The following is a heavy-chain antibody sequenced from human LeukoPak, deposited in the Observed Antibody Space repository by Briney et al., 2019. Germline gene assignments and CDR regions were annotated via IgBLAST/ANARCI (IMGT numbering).Heavy chain of an antibody. CDR3: AQEGGYYDFWSGAFDY. D-gene: IGHD3-3*01. CDR1: GYTFTSYD. V-gene: IGHV1-8*01. Sequence: ASVKVSCKASGYTFTSYDINWVRQATGQGLEWMGWMNPNSGNTGYAQKFQGRVTMTRNTSISTAYMELSSLRSEDTAVYYCAQEGGYYDFWSGAFDYWGQGTLVTVSS. CDR2: MNPNSGNT. J-gene: IGHJ4*02.